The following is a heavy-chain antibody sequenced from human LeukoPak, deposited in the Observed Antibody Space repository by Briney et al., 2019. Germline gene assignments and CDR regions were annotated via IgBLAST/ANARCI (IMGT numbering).Heavy chain of an antibody. Sequence: GGSLRLSCAASGFIFSSYAMSWVRQAPGKGLEWVSVISGSGGSTYYADSVKGRFTISRDNSKNTLYLHMNSLRADDTALYDCAKDVYSSGSVVDYWGQGTLVTVSS. CDR1: GFIFSSYA. D-gene: IGHD6-19*01. V-gene: IGHV3-23*01. CDR2: ISGSGGST. J-gene: IGHJ4*02. CDR3: AKDVYSSGSVVDY.